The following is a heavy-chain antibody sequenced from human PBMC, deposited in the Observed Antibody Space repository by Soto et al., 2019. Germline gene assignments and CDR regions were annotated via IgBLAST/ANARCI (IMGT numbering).Heavy chain of an antibody. J-gene: IGHJ4*02. CDR2: IYYNGNI. Sequence: QVQLQESGPGLVKPLETLSLTCTVPGGSITSYYWSWVRQPPGKGLEWIGYIYYNGNINYNPSLKSRLTISLDTYKNQLSLRLSSVTAADTAVYYCATGRVYFGSEYWGQGTLVTVSS. CDR1: GGSITSYY. D-gene: IGHD3-10*01. V-gene: IGHV4-59*01. CDR3: ATGRVYFGSEY.